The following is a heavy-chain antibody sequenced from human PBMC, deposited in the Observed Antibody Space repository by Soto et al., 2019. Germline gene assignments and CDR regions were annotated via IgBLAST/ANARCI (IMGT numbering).Heavy chain of an antibody. Sequence: QVQLVESGGGVVQPGRSLRLACAASGFTFSTYAIHWVRQAPGKGLEWVAVISHDGSDKYYADSVKGRFTISRDNSKNTVNLQMNSLRAEDTAVYYCAREYYSGSGSYYAYWGQGPLVTVSS. CDR2: ISHDGSDK. J-gene: IGHJ4*02. CDR1: GFTFSTYA. D-gene: IGHD3-10*01. CDR3: AREYYSGSGSYYAY. V-gene: IGHV3-30-3*01.